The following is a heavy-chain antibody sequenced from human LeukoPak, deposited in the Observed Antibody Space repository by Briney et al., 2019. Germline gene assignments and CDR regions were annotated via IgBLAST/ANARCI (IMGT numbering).Heavy chain of an antibody. J-gene: IGHJ4*02. D-gene: IGHD4-17*01. CDR2: ISYDGNNQ. CDR1: GFTFNIYG. Sequence: GGSLRLSCAGSGFTFNIYGIHWVRQAPGKGLEWVAVISYDGNNQYYTDSVRGRFTISRDTSNNTLYLQMNSLRVDDTAVYYCARELNRYFTTVTPLGDYWGQGTLVTVSS. V-gene: IGHV3-30-3*01. CDR3: ARELNRYFTTVTPLGDY.